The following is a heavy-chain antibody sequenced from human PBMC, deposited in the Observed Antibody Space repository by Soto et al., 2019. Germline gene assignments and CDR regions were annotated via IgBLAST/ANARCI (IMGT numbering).Heavy chain of an antibody. J-gene: IGHJ6*03. V-gene: IGHV4-34*01. D-gene: IGHD1-7*01. CDR3: ARGPPGEGGGTTLEYYYYMDV. CDR2: INHSGST. Sequence: SETLSLTCAVYGGSFSGYYWSWIRQPPGKGLEWIGEINHSGSTNYNPSLKSRVTISVDTSKNQFSLKLSSVTAADTAVYYCARGPPGEGGGTTLEYYYYMDVWGKGTTVTVSS. CDR1: GGSFSGYY.